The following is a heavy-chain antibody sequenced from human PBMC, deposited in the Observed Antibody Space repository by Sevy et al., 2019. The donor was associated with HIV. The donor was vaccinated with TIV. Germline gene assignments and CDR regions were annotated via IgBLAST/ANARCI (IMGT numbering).Heavy chain of an antibody. D-gene: IGHD4-17*01. J-gene: IGHJ6*02. V-gene: IGHV3-43D*03. CDR2: ISWDGGST. CDR1: GFTFDDYA. CDR3: AKDKTARSAVTTGKYYYYYYGMDV. Sequence: GGSLRLSCAASGFTFDDYAMHWVRQAPGKGLEWVSLISWDGGSTYYADSVKGRFTISRDTSKNSLYLQMNSLRAEDTALYYCAKDKTARSAVTTGKYYYYYYGMDVWGQGTTVTVSS.